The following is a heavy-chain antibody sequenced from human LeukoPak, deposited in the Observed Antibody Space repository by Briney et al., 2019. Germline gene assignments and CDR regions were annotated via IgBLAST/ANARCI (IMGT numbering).Heavy chain of an antibody. Sequence: GGSLRLSCAASGFTFSSYCMSWVRQAPGKGLEGVANIKQGGSEKFYVDSVKGRFTISRDNAKKSLYLQMNSLRAEDTAVYYCARDTRGYFDLWGRGTQVTVSS. CDR3: ARDTRGYFDL. J-gene: IGHJ2*01. CDR2: IKQGGSEK. V-gene: IGHV3-7*04. CDR1: GFTFSSYC. D-gene: IGHD1-1*01.